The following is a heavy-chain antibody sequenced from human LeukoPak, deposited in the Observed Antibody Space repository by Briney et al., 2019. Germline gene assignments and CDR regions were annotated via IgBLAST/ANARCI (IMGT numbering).Heavy chain of an antibody. D-gene: IGHD1-26*01. Sequence: GGSLRLSCAASGFTFSSYAMSWVRQAPGKGLEWVGRIRNKANSYIIEDAASVRGRFTISRDDSKNLLFLQMNSLRAEDTAVYYCARDAGWSLDPWGQGTLVTVSS. CDR3: ARDAGWSLDP. CDR2: IRNKANSYII. CDR1: GFTFSSYA. V-gene: IGHV3-72*01. J-gene: IGHJ5*02.